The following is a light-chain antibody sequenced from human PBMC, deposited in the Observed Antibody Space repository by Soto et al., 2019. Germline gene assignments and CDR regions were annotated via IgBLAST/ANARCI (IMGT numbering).Light chain of an antibody. CDR2: GAS. CDR3: QQYDRSPYT. Sequence: EIVLTQSPDTLSLSPGERATLSCRASQIVNNNDLAWYHHKPGQAPRLLIYGASSRPGGIPDKFSGSGSGTDFTFTINRLEPEDFAVYYCQQYDRSPYTFGQGTKLEI. J-gene: IGKJ2*01. V-gene: IGKV3-20*01. CDR1: QIVNNND.